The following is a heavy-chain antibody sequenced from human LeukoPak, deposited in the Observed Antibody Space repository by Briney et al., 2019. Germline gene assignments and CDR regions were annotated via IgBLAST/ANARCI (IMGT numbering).Heavy chain of an antibody. J-gene: IGHJ4*02. CDR3: AKEYTGTFSPFPSYLDN. V-gene: IGHV3-21*04. D-gene: IGHD1-26*01. Sequence: IPGGSLRLSCAASGFTFSTYSMNRVRQAPGKGLEWVSCISTRSTYIYYADSVKGRFTISRDNSKNTLYLQMNSLRAEDTAIYYCAKEYTGTFSPFPSYLDNWGQGTLVTVSS. CDR2: ISTRSTYI. CDR1: GFTFSTYS.